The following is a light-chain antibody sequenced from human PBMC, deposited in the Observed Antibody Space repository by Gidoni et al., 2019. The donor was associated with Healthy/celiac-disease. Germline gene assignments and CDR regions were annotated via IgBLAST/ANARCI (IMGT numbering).Light chain of an antibody. V-gene: IGKV3-11*01. Sequence: EIVLTQSPATLSLSPGERATLSCRASQSVSSYLAWYQQKPGQAPRLLIYDASNRATGIPARFSGXXXGTDFTLTISSLEPEDFAVYYCQQRSXXXXTFGGGTKVEIK. CDR1: QSVSSY. CDR2: DAS. CDR3: QQRSXXXXT. J-gene: IGKJ4*01.